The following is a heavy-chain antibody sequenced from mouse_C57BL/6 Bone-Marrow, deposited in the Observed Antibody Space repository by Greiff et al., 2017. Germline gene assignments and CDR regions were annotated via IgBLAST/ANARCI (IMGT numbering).Heavy chain of an antibody. CDR3: ARGAY. CDR1: GYAFSSYW. V-gene: IGHV1-80*01. CDR2: IYPGDGDT. J-gene: IGHJ3*01. Sequence: QVQLQQSGAELVKPGASVKISCKASGYAFSSYWMNWVKQRHGKSLEWIGQIYPGDGDTNYNGKFKGKATLTADKSSSTAYMQLSSLTSDDAAVYFCARGAYWGQGTLVTVSA.